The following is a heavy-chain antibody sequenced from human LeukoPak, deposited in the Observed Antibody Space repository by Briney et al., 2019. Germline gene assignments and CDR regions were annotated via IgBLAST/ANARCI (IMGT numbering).Heavy chain of an antibody. CDR1: GFTFSSYA. V-gene: IGHV3-30-3*01. CDR3: ARGGQYSYAY. CDR2: ISYDGSNK. D-gene: IGHD5-18*01. Sequence: GGSLRLSCAASGFTFSSYAMHWVRQAPGKGLEWVAVISYDGSNKYYADSVKGRFTISRDSSKNTLYLQMNSLRAEDTAVHYCARGGQYSYAYWGQGTLVTVSS. J-gene: IGHJ4*02.